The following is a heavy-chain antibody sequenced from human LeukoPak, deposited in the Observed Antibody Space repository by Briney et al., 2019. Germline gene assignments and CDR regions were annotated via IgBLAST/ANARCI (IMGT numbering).Heavy chain of an antibody. CDR2: INPNSGGT. CDR1: GYTFTCYY. D-gene: IGHD5-12*01. J-gene: IGHJ3*02. V-gene: IGHV1-2*06. CDR3: ARDRGSVASDAFDI. Sequence: GASVKVSCKASGYTFTCYYMHWVRQAPGQGLEWMGRINPNSGGTNYAQKFQGRVTMTRDTSISKAYMEMSRLRSDDTAVYYCARDRGSVASDAFDIWGQGTMVTVSS.